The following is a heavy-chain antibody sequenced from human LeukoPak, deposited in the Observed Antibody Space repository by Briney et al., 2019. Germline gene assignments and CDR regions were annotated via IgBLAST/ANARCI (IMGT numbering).Heavy chain of an antibody. J-gene: IGHJ6*02. CDR1: GGSFTGYY. CDR2: IYYSGST. V-gene: IGHV4-59*06. Sequence: SETLSLTCAVYGGSFTGYYWSWIRQPPGKGLEWIGYIYYSGSTYYNPSLKSRVTISVDTSKNQFSLKLSSVTAADTAVYYCARLYGSGSLILTYYYGMDVWGQGTTVTVSS. CDR3: ARLYGSGSLILTYYYGMDV. D-gene: IGHD3-10*01.